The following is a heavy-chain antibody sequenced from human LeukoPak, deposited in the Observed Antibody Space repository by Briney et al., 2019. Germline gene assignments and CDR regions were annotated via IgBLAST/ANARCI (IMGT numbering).Heavy chain of an antibody. CDR2: IIPIFGIA. CDR1: GGTFSSYA. Sequence: SVKVSCKASGGTFSSYAISWVRQAPGQGLEWMGRIIPIFGIANYAQKFQGRVTITADKSTSTAYMELGSLRSEDTAVYYCARGGSRDGYNFQFDYWGQGTLVTVSS. J-gene: IGHJ4*02. CDR3: ARGGSRDGYNFQFDY. D-gene: IGHD5-24*01. V-gene: IGHV1-69*04.